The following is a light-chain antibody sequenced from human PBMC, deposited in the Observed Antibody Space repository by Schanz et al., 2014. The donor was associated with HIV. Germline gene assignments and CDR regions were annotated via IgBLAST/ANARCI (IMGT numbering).Light chain of an antibody. V-gene: IGKV3-20*01. CDR1: QSVSSSY. Sequence: EIVLTQSPGTLSLSPGERATLSCRASQSVSSSYLAWYQQKPGQAPRLLIYGASTRATDIPDRFASSGSGTDFTLTISRLEPEDFAVYYCQEYGASRTFGQGTKVAI. CDR2: GAS. J-gene: IGKJ1*01. CDR3: QEYGASRT.